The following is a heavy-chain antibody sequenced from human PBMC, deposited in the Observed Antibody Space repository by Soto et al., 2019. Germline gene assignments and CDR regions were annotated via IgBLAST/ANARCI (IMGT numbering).Heavy chain of an antibody. V-gene: IGHV4-59*01. Sequence: SLTCTVSGGSISSYYWSWIRQPPGKGLEWIGYIYYSGSTNYNPSLKSRVTISVDTSKNQFSLKLSSVTAADTAVYYCARGSEWLAYWGQGTLVTVSS. CDR3: ARGSEWLAY. CDR2: IYYSGST. D-gene: IGHD6-19*01. J-gene: IGHJ4*02. CDR1: GGSISSYY.